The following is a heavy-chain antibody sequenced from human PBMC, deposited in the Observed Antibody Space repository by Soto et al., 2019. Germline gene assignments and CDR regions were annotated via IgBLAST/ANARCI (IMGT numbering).Heavy chain of an antibody. CDR1: GFSLTTRGVG. D-gene: IGHD3-9*01. V-gene: IGHV2-5*02. Sequence: SGPTLVNPTQTLTLTCTFSGFSLTTRGVGVGWIRQPPGKALEWLALIYWDDDEGYSPSLKSRLTITKDTSKNQVVLTMTNMDPVDTATYYCAHRPVLRDILTGYYPDMGYYYGMDVWGQGTTVTVSS. J-gene: IGHJ6*02. CDR3: AHRPVLRDILTGYYPDMGYYYGMDV. CDR2: IYWDDDE.